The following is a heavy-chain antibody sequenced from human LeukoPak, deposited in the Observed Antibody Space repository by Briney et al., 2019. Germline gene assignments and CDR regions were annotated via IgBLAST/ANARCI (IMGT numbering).Heavy chain of an antibody. Sequence: GGSLRLSCAASGFTFDDYTMLWVRQAPGKGLEWVSLISWDGGSTYYADSVKGRFTISRDNSKNSLYLQMNSLRTEDTALYYCARGRVGATKGGYYFDYWGQGTLVTVSS. V-gene: IGHV3-43*01. CDR2: ISWDGGST. D-gene: IGHD1-26*01. CDR1: GFTFDDYT. J-gene: IGHJ4*02. CDR3: ARGRVGATKGGYYFDY.